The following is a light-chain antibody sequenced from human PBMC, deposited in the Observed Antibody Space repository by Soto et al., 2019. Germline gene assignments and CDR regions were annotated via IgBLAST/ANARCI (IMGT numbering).Light chain of an antibody. CDR3: QQYGSSPMYS. J-gene: IGKJ2*03. CDR2: AAS. V-gene: IGKV3-20*01. Sequence: EIVLTQSPGTLCLSPGEGATLSCRASQSINSNFLAWYQQKRGQVPRLLIYAASIRATGIPDRFSGSGSGTDFTLTISRLEPEDLAVYYCQQYGSSPMYSFGQGNKLEIK. CDR1: QSINSNF.